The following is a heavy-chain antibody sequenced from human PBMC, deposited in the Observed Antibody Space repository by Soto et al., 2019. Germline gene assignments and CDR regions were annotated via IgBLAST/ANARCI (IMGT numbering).Heavy chain of an antibody. CDR3: ARSTSSTLSYYYGMDV. J-gene: IGHJ6*02. V-gene: IGHV3-30*03. CDR1: GFTFSNYG. CDR2: ISFDGNNK. Sequence: QVQLVESGGGVVQPGGSLRLSCAASGFTFSNYGMHWVRQAPGKGLEWVTVISFDGNNKYYADSVEGRFTISRDNSKNTLSLQMNSLRGEDTALYYCARSTSSTLSYYYGMDVWGQGTTVTVSS. D-gene: IGHD6-6*01.